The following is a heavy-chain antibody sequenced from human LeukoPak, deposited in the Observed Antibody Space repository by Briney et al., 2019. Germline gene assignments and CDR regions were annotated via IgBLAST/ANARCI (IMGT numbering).Heavy chain of an antibody. CDR3: ARSVSGSYGLFDY. CDR2: PNSQGSST. V-gene: IGHV3-74*01. D-gene: IGHD1-26*01. Sequence: GPSLRLSCAASRFTLTSYWMHSVRQAPGKGLVCVSRPNSQGSSTSYAGSVKGRFTISRDHAKNTLYLQMNSLRAEDTAVYYCARSVSGSYGLFDYWGQGTLVTVSS. CDR1: RFTLTSYW. J-gene: IGHJ4*02.